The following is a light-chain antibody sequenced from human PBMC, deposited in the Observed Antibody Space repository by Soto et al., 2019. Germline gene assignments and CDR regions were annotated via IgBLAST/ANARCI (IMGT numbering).Light chain of an antibody. CDR1: QDIRKY. V-gene: IGKV1-33*01. J-gene: IGKJ3*01. CDR3: QHYDNLPPFT. Sequence: DIQMTQSPSSLSASVGDRVTITCQASQDIRKYLNWYQQKPGRAPNLLIYGASNLETGVPSRFSGSGYGTDFTFTISSLQPEDIASYYCQHYDNLPPFTFGPGTKVAIK. CDR2: GAS.